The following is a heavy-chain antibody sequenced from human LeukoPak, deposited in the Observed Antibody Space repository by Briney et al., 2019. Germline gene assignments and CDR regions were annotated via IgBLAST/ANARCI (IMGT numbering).Heavy chain of an antibody. D-gene: IGHD3-10*01. J-gene: IGHJ4*02. Sequence: SETLSLTCTVSGDSISSYYWSWTRQPPGKGLEWIGYIYYSGSTNYNPSLKSRVTISVDTSKNQFSLKLSSVTAADTGVYYCARHYPYGSGSYSPFYFDYWGQGTPVTVSS. CDR3: ARHYPYGSGSYSPFYFDY. V-gene: IGHV4-59*08. CDR2: IYYSGST. CDR1: GDSISSYY.